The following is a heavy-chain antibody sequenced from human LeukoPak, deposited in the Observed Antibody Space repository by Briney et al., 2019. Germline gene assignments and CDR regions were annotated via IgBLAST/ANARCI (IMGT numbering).Heavy chain of an antibody. CDR2: IYSGGSS. Sequence: GGSLRLFCAASGFSVDNNYMAWDRQAPGKGLEWVSLIYSGGSSFYADSVKGRFTISRDISKNTLFLQMNSLRAEDTAVYYCATELRLGFSSSSHFDSWGLGTLVSVSP. J-gene: IGHJ4*02. V-gene: IGHV3-53*01. CDR1: GFSVDNNY. D-gene: IGHD6-13*01. CDR3: ATELRLGFSSSSHFDS.